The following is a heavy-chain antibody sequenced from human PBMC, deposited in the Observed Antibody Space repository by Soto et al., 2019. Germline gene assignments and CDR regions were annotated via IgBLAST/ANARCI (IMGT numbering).Heavy chain of an antibody. J-gene: IGHJ4*02. CDR3: AILQPIFGVVVAPFDY. CDR1: GYTFTGYY. Sequence: SVKVSCKVSGYTFTGYYMHWVRQAPGQGLEWMGGIIPILGTANYAQKFQGRVTITADESTSTAYMELSSLRSEDTAVYYCAILQPIFGVVVAPFDYWGQGTLVTVSS. D-gene: IGHD3-3*02. V-gene: IGHV1-69*13. CDR2: IIPILGTA.